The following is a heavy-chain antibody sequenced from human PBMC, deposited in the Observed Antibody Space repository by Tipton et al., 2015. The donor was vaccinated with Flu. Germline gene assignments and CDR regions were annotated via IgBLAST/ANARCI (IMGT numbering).Heavy chain of an antibody. CDR3: ARDRGFSNWFDP. CDR1: GDSIGTSDYY. V-gene: IGHV4-31*03. Sequence: TLSLTCTVSGDSIGTSDYYWSWIREYPGKGLERVGYIHHSGTTYYNPSLKGRVSISVDKSKNQFSLRLNSVTAADTAVYYCARDRGFSNWFDPWGQGTLVTVSS. D-gene: IGHD3-10*01. CDR2: IHHSGTT. J-gene: IGHJ5*02.